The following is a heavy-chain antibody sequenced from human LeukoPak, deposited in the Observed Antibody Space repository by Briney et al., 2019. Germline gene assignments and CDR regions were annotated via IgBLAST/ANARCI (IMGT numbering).Heavy chain of an antibody. CDR3: ARVVPAARYYYYGMDV. J-gene: IGHJ6*02. D-gene: IGHD2-2*01. V-gene: IGHV3-48*03. CDR1: GFTFSSYE. Sequence: PGGSLRPSCAASGFTFSSYEMNWVRQAPGKGLEWVSYISSSGSTIYYADSVKGRFTISRDNAKNSLYLQMNSLRAEDTAVYYCARVVPAARYYYYGMDVWGQGTTVTVSS. CDR2: ISSSGSTI.